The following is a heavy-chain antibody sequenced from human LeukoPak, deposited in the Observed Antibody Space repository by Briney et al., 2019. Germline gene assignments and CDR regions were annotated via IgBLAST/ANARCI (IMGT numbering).Heavy chain of an antibody. J-gene: IGHJ4*02. CDR1: GFTFSSYS. Sequence: PGGSLRLSCAASGFTFSSYSMNWVRQAPGKGLEWVSYISSASNTIYYADSVKGRFTISRDDAKNSLYLQMNSLRAEDTAMYYCAILRFLEWFDYWGQGTLVTVSS. V-gene: IGHV3-48*01. CDR2: ISSASNTI. CDR3: AILRFLEWFDY. D-gene: IGHD3-3*01.